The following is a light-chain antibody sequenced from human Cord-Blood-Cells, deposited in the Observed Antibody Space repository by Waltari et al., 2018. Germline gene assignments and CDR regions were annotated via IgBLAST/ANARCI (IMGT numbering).Light chain of an antibody. CDR1: QSVSSSY. CDR3: QQYGRSPLT. CDR2: GDS. J-gene: IGKJ3*01. V-gene: IGKV3-20*01. Sequence: EIVLTQSPGTLPLSPGVRSTLSCRASQSVSSSYLDWYQQKPGQAPKLLIYGDSSRATRIPDRFSGSGSGTDFTLTISRLEREDFAVYYCQQYGRSPLTFGPGTKVDIK.